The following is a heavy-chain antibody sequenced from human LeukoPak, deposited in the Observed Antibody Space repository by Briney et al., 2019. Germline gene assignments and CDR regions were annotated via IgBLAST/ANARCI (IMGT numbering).Heavy chain of an antibody. CDR1: GGSISSYY. D-gene: IGHD1/OR15-1a*01. J-gene: IGHJ4*02. V-gene: IGHV4-59*01. CDR2: IYYSGST. Sequence: SETLSLTCTVSGGSISSYYWSWIRQPPGKGLEWIGYIYYSGSTNYNLSLKSRVTISVDTSKNQFSLKLSSVTAADTAVYYCVRDRHWTNDWVFDYWGQGTLVTVSS. CDR3: VRDRHWTNDWVFDY.